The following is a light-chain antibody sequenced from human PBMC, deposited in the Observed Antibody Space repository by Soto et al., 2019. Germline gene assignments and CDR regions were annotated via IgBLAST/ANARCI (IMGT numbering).Light chain of an antibody. CDR3: QQYGSSPLT. Sequence: VLTQAPATLSLSPGERAILSCRASQSVSSSYLAWYQQKPGQAPRLLIYGASSRATGIPDRFSGSGSGTDFTLTISRLEPEDFAVYYCQQYGSSPLTFGGGTKVDI. CDR1: QSVSSSY. V-gene: IGKV3-20*01. CDR2: GAS. J-gene: IGKJ4*01.